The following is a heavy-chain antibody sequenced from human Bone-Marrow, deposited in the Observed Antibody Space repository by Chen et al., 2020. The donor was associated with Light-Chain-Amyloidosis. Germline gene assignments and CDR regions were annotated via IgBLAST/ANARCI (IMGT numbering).Heavy chain of an antibody. D-gene: IGHD2-2*01. CDR1: GFPFSNYA. Sequence: VQLVESGGGLVQPGGSLRLSCVGYGFPFSNYAMTWVRQAPGKGLEWVSVARGGDGPTYYADSVRGRFTIYRDNPKNTLYLQMNSLRAEDTAVYYCAKDRCTSISCSDFDYWGQGTLVTVSS. CDR2: ARGGDGPT. CDR3: AKDRCTSISCSDFDY. J-gene: IGHJ4*02. V-gene: IGHV3-23*04.